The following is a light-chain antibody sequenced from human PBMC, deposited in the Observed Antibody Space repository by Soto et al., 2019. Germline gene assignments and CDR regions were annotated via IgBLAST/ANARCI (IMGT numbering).Light chain of an antibody. J-gene: IGKJ4*01. V-gene: IGKV3-15*01. CDR3: QHYNDWPLT. CDR2: SAS. Sequence: IVMTQSPATLSLSPGERATLSCRATQSVSSDLAWYQQRPGQAPRLLIYSASTRATGIPARFSGSGSGTEFTLTISGLQSEDFAVYYCQHYNDWPLTFGGGTEVEIK. CDR1: QSVSSD.